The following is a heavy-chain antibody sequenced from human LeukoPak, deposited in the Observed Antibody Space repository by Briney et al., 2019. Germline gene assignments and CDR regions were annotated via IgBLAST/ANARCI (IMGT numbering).Heavy chain of an antibody. Sequence: GGSLRLSCAASGFTFSSYAMSWVRQAPGKGLEWVSAISGSGGSTYYADSVKGRFTISRDNSKNTLYLQMNSLRAEDTAVYYCAKDFGWQLLFGAEYFQHWGQGTLVTVSS. CDR3: AKDFGWQLLFGAEYFQH. CDR2: ISGSGGST. D-gene: IGHD2-15*01. CDR1: GFTFSSYA. V-gene: IGHV3-23*01. J-gene: IGHJ1*01.